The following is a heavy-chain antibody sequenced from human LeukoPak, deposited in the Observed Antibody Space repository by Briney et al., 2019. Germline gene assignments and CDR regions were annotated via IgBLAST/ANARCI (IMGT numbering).Heavy chain of an antibody. Sequence: PGGSLRLSCAASGFTFSSYWMSWVRQAPGKGLEWVANIKQDGSEKYYVDSVKGRFTISRDNAKNSLYLQMNSLRAEDTAVYYCAKGTGGSTSNPFDSWGQGTLVTVSS. J-gene: IGHJ4*02. CDR2: IKQDGSEK. CDR1: GFTFSSYW. V-gene: IGHV3-7*01. D-gene: IGHD2-8*02. CDR3: AKGTGGSTSNPFDS.